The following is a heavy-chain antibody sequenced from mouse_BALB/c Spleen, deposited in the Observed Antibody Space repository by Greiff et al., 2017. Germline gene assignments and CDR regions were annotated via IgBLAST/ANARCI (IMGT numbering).Heavy chain of an antibody. J-gene: IGHJ3*01. D-gene: IGHD1-1*01. CDR3: AREERGITTVVAPTSY. V-gene: IGHV1-80*01. CDR1: GYAFSSYW. CDR2: IYPGDGDT. Sequence: QVQLKESGAELVRPGSSVKISCKASGYAFSSYWMNWVKQRPGQGLEWIGQIYPGDGDTNYNGKFKGKATLTADKSSSTAYMQLSSLTSEDSAIYYCAREERGITTVVAPTSYWGQGTLVTVSA.